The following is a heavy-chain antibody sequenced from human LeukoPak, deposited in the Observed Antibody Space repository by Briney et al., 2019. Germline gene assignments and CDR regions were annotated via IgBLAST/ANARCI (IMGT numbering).Heavy chain of an antibody. J-gene: IGHJ4*02. Sequence: ASVKVSCKASGYTFTIYPINWVRQAPGQGLEWMGWISAYNGNTNYAQKLQGRVTMTTDTSTSTAYMELSSLRSEDTAVYYCARGLGNDGIFDYWGQGTLVTVSS. CDR3: ARGLGNDGIFDY. CDR1: GYTFTIYP. CDR2: ISAYNGNT. D-gene: IGHD1-1*01. V-gene: IGHV1-18*01.